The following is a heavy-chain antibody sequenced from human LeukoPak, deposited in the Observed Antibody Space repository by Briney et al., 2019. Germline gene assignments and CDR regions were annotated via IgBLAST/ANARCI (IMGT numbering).Heavy chain of an antibody. D-gene: IGHD5-12*01. CDR1: GFTFSSYG. J-gene: IGHJ4*02. CDR2: ISYDGSNK. V-gene: IGHV3-30*18. Sequence: PGGSLRLSCAASGFTFSSYGMHWVRQAPGKGLEWVAVISYDGSNKYYAGSVKGRFTISRDNSKNTLYLQMNSLRAEDTAVYYCAKDSGYSGYDYNYWGQGTLVTVSS. CDR3: AKDSGYSGYDYNY.